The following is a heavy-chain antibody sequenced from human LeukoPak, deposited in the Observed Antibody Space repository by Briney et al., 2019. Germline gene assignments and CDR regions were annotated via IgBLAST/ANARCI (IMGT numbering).Heavy chain of an antibody. D-gene: IGHD3-10*01. CDR3: ARQVTPHYGSGSYNWFDP. CDR1: GFTVSSNY. CDR2: IYSGGST. J-gene: IGHJ5*02. Sequence: SGGSLRLSCAASGFTVSSNYMSWVRQAPGKGLEWVSVIYSGGSTYYADSVKGRFTISRDNSKNTLYLQMNSLRAEDTAVYYCARQVTPHYGSGSYNWFDPWGQGTLVTVSS. V-gene: IGHV3-53*01.